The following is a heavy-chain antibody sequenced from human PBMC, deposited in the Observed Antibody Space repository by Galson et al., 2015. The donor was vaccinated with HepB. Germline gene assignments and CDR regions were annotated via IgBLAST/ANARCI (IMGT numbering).Heavy chain of an antibody. CDR2: ISYDGSNK. J-gene: IGHJ6*02. V-gene: IGHV3-30-3*01. CDR3: ARDGRSSYIYYGMDV. Sequence: SLRLSCAASGFTFSSYAMHWVRQAPGKGLEWVAVISYDGSNKYYADSVKGRFTISRDNSKNTLYLQMNSLRAEDTAVYYCARDGRSSYIYYGMDVWGQGTTVTVSS. CDR1: GFTFSSYA. D-gene: IGHD3-10*01.